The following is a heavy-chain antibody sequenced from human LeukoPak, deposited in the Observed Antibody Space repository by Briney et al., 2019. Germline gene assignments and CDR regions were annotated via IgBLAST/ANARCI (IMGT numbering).Heavy chain of an antibody. CDR1: GFTFISYA. Sequence: TGGSLRLSCAASGFTFISYAMSWVRQTPGKGLEWVSAISDSGSKTYYGDSVKGRFTISRDNSKNTLYLQMNSLGVDDTAVYFCSADPGDYWGQGTLVSVSS. CDR2: ISDSGSKT. J-gene: IGHJ4*02. CDR3: SADPGDY. D-gene: IGHD7-27*01. V-gene: IGHV3-23*01.